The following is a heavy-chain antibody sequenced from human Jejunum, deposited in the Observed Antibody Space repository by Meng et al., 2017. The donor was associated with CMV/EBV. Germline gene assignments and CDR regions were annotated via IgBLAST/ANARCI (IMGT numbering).Heavy chain of an antibody. V-gene: IGHV3-21*06. J-gene: IGHJ4*02. CDR2: LSRTVGLT. CDR1: TFSSYS. CDR3: ARDPDYSTDWYGGGDF. Sequence: TFSSYSMNWVRQATGTGLEWVSSLSRTVGLTYYAGSVKGRFTISRDNGKSSVFLQMDSLRVEDTAVYYCARDPDYSTDWYGGGDFWGQGVLVTVSS. D-gene: IGHD4-11*01.